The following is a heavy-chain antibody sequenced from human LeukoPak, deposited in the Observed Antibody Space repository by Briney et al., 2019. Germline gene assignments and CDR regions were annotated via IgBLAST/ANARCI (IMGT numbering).Heavy chain of an antibody. V-gene: IGHV3-21*01. CDR3: ARIYCSSTSCYLAYYYGMDV. J-gene: IGHJ6*02. D-gene: IGHD2-2*01. CDR2: ISSSRSYI. Sequence: GGSLRLSCAASGFTFSSYSMNWVRQAPGKGLEWVSSISSSRSYIYYADSVKGRFTISRDNAKNSLYLQMNSLRAEDTAVYYCARIYCSSTSCYLAYYYGMDVWGQGTTVTVSS. CDR1: GFTFSSYS.